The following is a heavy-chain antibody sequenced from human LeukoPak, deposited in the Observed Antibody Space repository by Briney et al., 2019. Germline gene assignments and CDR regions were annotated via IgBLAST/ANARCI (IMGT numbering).Heavy chain of an antibody. CDR2: IWYDGSNK. CDR1: GFTFSSYG. D-gene: IGHD5-18*01. Sequence: PGRSLRPSCAASGFTFSSYGMHWVRQAPGKGLEWVAVIWYDGSNKYYADSVKGRFTISRDNSKNTLYLQMNSLRAEDTAVYYCARGIWVQLWSLDYWGQGTLVTVSS. V-gene: IGHV3-33*01. J-gene: IGHJ4*02. CDR3: ARGIWVQLWSLDY.